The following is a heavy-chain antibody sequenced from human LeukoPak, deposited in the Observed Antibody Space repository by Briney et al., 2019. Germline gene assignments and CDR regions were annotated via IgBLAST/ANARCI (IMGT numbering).Heavy chain of an antibody. CDR2: ISGSGGST. D-gene: IGHD6-13*01. J-gene: IGHJ3*02. Sequence: PGGSLRLSCAASGFTFSSYSMNWVRQAPGKGLEWVSAISGSGGSTYYADSVKGRFTISRDNSKNTLYLQMNSLRAEDTAVYYCAKYLRGIAAATAFDIWGQGTMVTVSS. CDR3: AKYLRGIAAATAFDI. V-gene: IGHV3-23*01. CDR1: GFTFSSYS.